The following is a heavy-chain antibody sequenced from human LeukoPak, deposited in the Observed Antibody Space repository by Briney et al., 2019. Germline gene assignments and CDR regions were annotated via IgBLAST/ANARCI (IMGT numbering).Heavy chain of an antibody. CDR3: ATDRSSWGRAFDI. Sequence: GASVKVSCKVSGYTLTELSMHWVGQAPGKGLEGMGGFDPEDGETIYAQKFQGRVTMTEDTSTDTAYMELSSLRSEDTAVYYCATDRSSWGRAFDIWGQGTMVTVSS. CDR2: FDPEDGET. J-gene: IGHJ3*02. CDR1: GYTLTELS. V-gene: IGHV1-24*01. D-gene: IGHD3-16*01.